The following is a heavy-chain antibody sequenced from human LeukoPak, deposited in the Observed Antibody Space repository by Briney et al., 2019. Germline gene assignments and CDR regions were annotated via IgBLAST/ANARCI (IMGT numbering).Heavy chain of an antibody. J-gene: IGHJ5*02. Sequence: GGSLRLSCAASGFTFSSYAMSWVRQAPEKGLEWVSAISGSGGSIYYAGSVKGRFTISRDNSKNTLYLQMNSLRAEDTAVYYCAKVAGNPSSGPSWFDPWGQGTLVTVSS. CDR1: GFTFSSYA. CDR3: AKVAGNPSSGPSWFDP. CDR2: ISGSGGSI. V-gene: IGHV3-23*01. D-gene: IGHD6-19*01.